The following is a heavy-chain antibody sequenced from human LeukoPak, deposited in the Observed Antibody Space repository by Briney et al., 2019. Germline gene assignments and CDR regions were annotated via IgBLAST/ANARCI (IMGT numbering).Heavy chain of an antibody. Sequence: GGSLRLSCAASGFTFSTYWMSWVRQAPGKGLEWVANINQDGSATNYVDSAKGRFIVSRDNAKNSVFLQMSSLKTEDTAVYYCSRPHSGWDLYSFDYWGQGALVTVSS. CDR1: GFTFSTYW. CDR2: INQDGSAT. D-gene: IGHD6-19*01. V-gene: IGHV3-7*03. J-gene: IGHJ4*02. CDR3: SRPHSGWDLYSFDY.